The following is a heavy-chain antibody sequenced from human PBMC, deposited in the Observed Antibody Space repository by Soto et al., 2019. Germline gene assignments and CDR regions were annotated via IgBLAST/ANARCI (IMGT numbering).Heavy chain of an antibody. CDR3: VRGVVAANCFDY. CDR2: INSDGSAT. V-gene: IGHV3-74*01. D-gene: IGHD2-15*01. J-gene: IGHJ4*02. Sequence: EVQLVDSGGDLVQPGGSLRLSCAASGFTFSSYCMHWVRQAPGKGLVWVSRINSDGSATNYADAVKGRFTISRDNAKNTLYLQKNSLRADDTAMYFCVRGVVAANCFDYWGQGALVTVSS. CDR1: GFTFSSYC.